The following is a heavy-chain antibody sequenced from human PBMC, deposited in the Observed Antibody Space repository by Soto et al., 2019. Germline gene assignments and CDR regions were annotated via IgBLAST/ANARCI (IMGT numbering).Heavy chain of an antibody. CDR1: GFTVSSNY. CDR2: IYSGGST. V-gene: IGHV3-66*01. CDR3: ARDRYSGYDGLGYYYYYMDV. J-gene: IGHJ6*03. D-gene: IGHD5-12*01. Sequence: HPGGSLRLSCAASGFTVSSNYMSWVRQAPGKGLEWVSVIYSGGSTYYADSVKGRFTISRDNSKNTLYLQMNSLRAEDTAVYYCARDRYSGYDGLGYYYYYMDVWGKGTTVTVSS.